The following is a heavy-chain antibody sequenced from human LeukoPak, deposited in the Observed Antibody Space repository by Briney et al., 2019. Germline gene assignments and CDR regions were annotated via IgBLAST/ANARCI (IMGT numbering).Heavy chain of an antibody. CDR3: ARHADSSSWYLRHAFDI. CDR2: IYYSGST. D-gene: IGHD6-13*01. J-gene: IGHJ3*02. Sequence: SETLSLTCTVSGGSISSSSYYWGWIRQPPGKGLEWIGCIYYSGSTYYNPSLKSRVTISVDTSKNQFSLKLSSVTAADTAVYYCARHADSSSWYLRHAFDIWGQGTMVTVSS. V-gene: IGHV4-39*01. CDR1: GGSISSSSYY.